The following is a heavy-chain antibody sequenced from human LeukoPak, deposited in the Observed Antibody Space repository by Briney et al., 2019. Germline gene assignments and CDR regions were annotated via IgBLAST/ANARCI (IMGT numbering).Heavy chain of an antibody. Sequence: SVKVSCKASGGTFSSYAISWVRQAPGQGLEWMGRIIPILGIANYAQKFQGRVTITADKSTSTAYMELSSLRSEDTAVYYCARGYYYDSSGEGFDPWGQGTLVTVPS. CDR3: ARGYYYDSSGEGFDP. J-gene: IGHJ5*02. CDR1: GGTFSSYA. V-gene: IGHV1-69*04. D-gene: IGHD3-22*01. CDR2: IIPILGIA.